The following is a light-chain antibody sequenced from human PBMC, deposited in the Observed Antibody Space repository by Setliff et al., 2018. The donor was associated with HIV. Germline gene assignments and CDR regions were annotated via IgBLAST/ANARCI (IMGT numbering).Light chain of an antibody. V-gene: IGLV1-51*01. Sequence: QSVLTQPPSVSAAPGEKVTISCSGSSSNIGNNFVSWYQQLPGTAPKLLISDNNKRPSGIPDRFSGSKSGTSATLGITGLQTGDEADYYCGTWDTSLSAPVFGGGTK. CDR2: DNN. J-gene: IGLJ2*01. CDR3: GTWDTSLSAPV. CDR1: SSNIGNNF.